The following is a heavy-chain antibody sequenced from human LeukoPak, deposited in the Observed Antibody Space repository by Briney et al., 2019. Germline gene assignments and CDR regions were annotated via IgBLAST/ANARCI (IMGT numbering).Heavy chain of an antibody. CDR2: MNPNSGNT. CDR1: GYTFTSYG. D-gene: IGHD3-3*01. J-gene: IGHJ6*03. V-gene: IGHV1-8*03. Sequence: ASVKVSCKASGYTFTSYGISWVRQAPGQGLEWMGWMNPNSGNTGYAQKFQGRVTITRNTSISTAYMELSSLRSEDTAVYYCARAGTYYDFWSGPVYYYYYMDVWGKGTTVTVSS. CDR3: ARAGTYYDFWSGPVYYYYYMDV.